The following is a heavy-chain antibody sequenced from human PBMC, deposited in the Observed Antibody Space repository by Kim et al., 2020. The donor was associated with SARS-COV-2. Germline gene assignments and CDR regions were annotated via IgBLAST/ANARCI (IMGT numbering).Heavy chain of an antibody. Sequence: SETLSLTCIVSGASIRSSGHWWGWVRRPPGKGLQWIGSVYYTGTPYXXXPLRSRVTGXAXTSXXQFSXXLYSVXAAXXXXXYCXXXNFXXXGGXXYAMDV. CDR3: XXXNFXXXGGXXYAMDV. D-gene: IGHD2-21*01. CDR2: VYYTGTP. V-gene: IGHV4-39*07. CDR1: GASIRSSGHW. J-gene: IGHJ6*01.